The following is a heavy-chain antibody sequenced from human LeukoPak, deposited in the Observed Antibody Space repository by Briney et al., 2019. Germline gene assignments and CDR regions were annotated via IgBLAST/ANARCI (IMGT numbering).Heavy chain of an antibody. CDR1: GFTFSSYG. Sequence: GRSLRLSCAASGFTFSSYGMHWVRQAPGQGLEWMGWINPYSGGTNLAQNFQGRVTLTRDTSLNTAYMEMTSLTTDDTAVYYCARPDTIGRSGSFSSWGQGTLVTVSS. D-gene: IGHD3-10*01. J-gene: IGHJ4*02. V-gene: IGHV1-2*02. CDR3: ARPDTIGRSGSFSS. CDR2: INPYSGGT.